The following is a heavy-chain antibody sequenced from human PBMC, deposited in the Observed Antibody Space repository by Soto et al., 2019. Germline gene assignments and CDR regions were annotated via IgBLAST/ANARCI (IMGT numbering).Heavy chain of an antibody. V-gene: IGHV2-5*02. CDR3: AFGGMCMTH. CDR1: GFSLGTSGVA. Sequence: QITLKESGPPLVNPPQTVTLTCTISGFSLGTSGVAVSWIRQPPGKALEWLGLIYWDDDQRYSPSLKTSLTIAKDTSKNQVVLIMTNMDPVDTDTYCFAFGGMCMTHWCQGTLFAVAS. J-gene: IGHJ4*02. D-gene: IGHD2-8*01. CDR2: IYWDDDQ.